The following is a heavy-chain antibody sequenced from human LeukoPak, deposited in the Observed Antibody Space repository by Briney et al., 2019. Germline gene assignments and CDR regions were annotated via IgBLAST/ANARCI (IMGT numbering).Heavy chain of an antibody. J-gene: IGHJ5*02. CDR3: ARELRYFDWLENWFDP. D-gene: IGHD3-9*01. CDR2: ISAYNGNT. CDR1: GYTFTSYG. Sequence: ASVKVSCKASGYTFTSYGISWVRQAPGQGLEWMGWISAYNGNTNYAQKLQGRVTMTTDTSTSTACMELRSLRSDDTAVYYCARELRYFDWLENWFDPWGQGTLVTVSS. V-gene: IGHV1-18*01.